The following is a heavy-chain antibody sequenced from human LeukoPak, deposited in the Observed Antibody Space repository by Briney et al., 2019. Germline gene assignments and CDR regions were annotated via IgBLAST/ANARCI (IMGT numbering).Heavy chain of an antibody. D-gene: IGHD3-22*01. V-gene: IGHV1-69*04. CDR1: GGSFSSYA. CDR3: AEDFYYDSSAYSPFDY. J-gene: IGHJ4*02. Sequence: SVKVSCKASGGSFSSYAISWVREAPGQGLEWMGRIIPILGVANYAQKFQGRVTITADQSPSPAFLELSRLRSEGTALYYCAEDFYYDSSAYSPFDYWGQGTLVTVSS. CDR2: IIPILGVA.